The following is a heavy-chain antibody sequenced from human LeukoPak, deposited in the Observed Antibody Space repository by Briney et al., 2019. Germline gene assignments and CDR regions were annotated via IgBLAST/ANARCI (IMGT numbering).Heavy chain of an antibody. Sequence: GASVTVSCKASGYTFTVYYMHWVRQAPGQGLEWMGRVNPNSGDTNYAQKFQGRVTMTRDTSISTAFMELTRLTSDDTAMYYCAGGRVEDTAMVSFWGQGTLVTVSS. CDR1: GYTFTVYY. V-gene: IGHV1-2*06. J-gene: IGHJ4*02. D-gene: IGHD5-18*01. CDR2: VNPNSGDT. CDR3: AGGRVEDTAMVSF.